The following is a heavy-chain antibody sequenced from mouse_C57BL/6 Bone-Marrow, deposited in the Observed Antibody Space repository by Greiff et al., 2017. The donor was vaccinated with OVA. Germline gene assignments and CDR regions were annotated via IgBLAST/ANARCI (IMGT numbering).Heavy chain of an antibody. CDR3: AREGYFLHWYFDV. CDR1: GYTFTNYW. D-gene: IGHD2-3*01. CDR2: IYPGGGYT. V-gene: IGHV1-63*01. Sequence: QVQLQQSGAELVRPGTSVKMSCKASGYTFTNYWIGWAKQRPGHGLEWIGDIYPGGGYTNYNEKFKGKATLTAEKSSSTAYMQLSSLTSEDSAVYFCAREGYFLHWYFDVWGTGTTVTVSS. J-gene: IGHJ1*03.